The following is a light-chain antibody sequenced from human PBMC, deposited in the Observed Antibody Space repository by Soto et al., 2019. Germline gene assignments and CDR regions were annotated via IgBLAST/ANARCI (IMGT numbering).Light chain of an antibody. CDR3: QSYDSGLSVV. CDR2: ANY. V-gene: IGLV1-40*01. Sequence: QSVLTQPPSVSGAPGQRVTISCTGSSSNIGAGFDVHWYQRLPGTAPKLLIYANYNRPSGVPDRFSGSKSGTSASLAITGLQAEDEADYYCQSYDSGLSVVFGGGTQLTVL. J-gene: IGLJ2*01. CDR1: SSNIGAGFD.